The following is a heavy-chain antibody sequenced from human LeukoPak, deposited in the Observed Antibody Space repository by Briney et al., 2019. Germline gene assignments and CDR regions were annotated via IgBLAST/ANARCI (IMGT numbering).Heavy chain of an antibody. D-gene: IGHD1-26*01. CDR1: GYSISRAYN. CDR3: ARGEVGDFDH. Sequence: SETLSLTCTVSGYSISRAYNWGWIRQSPGKGLEWIGSISHSGSTYYNPSLKSRVTISVDTSKNHFSLKLSSVTAPDTAVYFCARGEVGDFDHWGPGTLVTVSS. J-gene: IGHJ4*01. CDR2: ISHSGST. V-gene: IGHV4-38-2*02.